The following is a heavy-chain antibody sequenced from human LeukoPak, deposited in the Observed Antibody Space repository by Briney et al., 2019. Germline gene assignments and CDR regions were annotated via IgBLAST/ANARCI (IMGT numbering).Heavy chain of an antibody. J-gene: IGHJ4*02. V-gene: IGHV1-69*06. CDR2: IIPIFGTA. CDR1: GGTFSSYA. CDR3: AASKQWLDEYYFDY. D-gene: IGHD6-19*01. Sequence: GASVTVSCKASGGTFSSYAISWVRQAPGQGLEWMGGIIPIFGTANYAQKFQGRVTITADKSTSTAYMELSSLRSEDTAVYYCAASKQWLDEYYFDYWGQGTLVTVSS.